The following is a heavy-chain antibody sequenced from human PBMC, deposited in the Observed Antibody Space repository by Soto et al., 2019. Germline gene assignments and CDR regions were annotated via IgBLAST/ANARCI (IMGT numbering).Heavy chain of an antibody. D-gene: IGHD6-13*01. J-gene: IGHJ4*02. CDR1: GFTFSRYG. CDR2: IWYDGSNK. CDR3: ASEIAAAGTLDY. Sequence: GGSLRLSCATSGFTFSRYGMHWVRQAPGKGLEWVAVIWYDGSNKYYADSVKGRFTTSRDSSKNTLYLQMNSLRADDTAVYYCASEIAAAGTLDYWGQGTLVTVSS. V-gene: IGHV3-33*01.